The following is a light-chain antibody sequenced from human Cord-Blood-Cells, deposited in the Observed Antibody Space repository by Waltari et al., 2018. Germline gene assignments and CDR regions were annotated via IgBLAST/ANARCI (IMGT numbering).Light chain of an antibody. J-gene: IGLJ1*01. CDR3: SSYTSSSTPLYV. CDR2: DVS. Sequence: QSALTQPASVSGSPGQSITISCTGTSSDVGGYNYVSWYQQHPGKAPKLMIYDVSNRPSGGLYRFAGSKSGNTASLTISGLQAEDEADYYCSSYTSSSTPLYVFGTGTKVTVL. CDR1: SSDVGGYNY. V-gene: IGLV2-14*01.